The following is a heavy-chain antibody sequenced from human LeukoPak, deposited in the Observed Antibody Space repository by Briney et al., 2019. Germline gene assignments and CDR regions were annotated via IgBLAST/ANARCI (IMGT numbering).Heavy chain of an antibody. J-gene: IGHJ4*02. D-gene: IGHD5-18*01. CDR1: GGSISSYY. CDR2: IYYSGST. CDR3: ATVDTAMAYFDY. V-gene: IGHV4-59*01. Sequence: SETLSLTCTVSGGSISSYYWSWIREPPGKGLEWIGYIYYSGSTNYNPSLKSRVTISVDTSKNQFSLKLSSVTAADTAVYYCATVDTAMAYFDYWGQGTLVTVSS.